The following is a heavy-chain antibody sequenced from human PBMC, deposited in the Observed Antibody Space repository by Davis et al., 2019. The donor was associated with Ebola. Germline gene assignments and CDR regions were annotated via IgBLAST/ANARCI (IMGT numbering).Heavy chain of an antibody. CDR1: GFTFSRYS. D-gene: IGHD1-26*01. J-gene: IGHJ4*02. CDR2: ISSTSGTI. V-gene: IGHV3-48*02. CDR3: ARGEAL. Sequence: GGSLRLSCVASGFTFSRYSMNWFRQAPGKGLEWISYISSTSGTIQYADSVKGRLTISRDNAKNSLFLQMTNLRDEDTAVYYCARGEALWGQGSLVTVSS.